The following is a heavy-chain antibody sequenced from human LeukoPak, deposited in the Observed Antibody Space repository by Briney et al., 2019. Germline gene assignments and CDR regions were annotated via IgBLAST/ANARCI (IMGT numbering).Heavy chain of an antibody. CDR3: AKDLARGYSGYDRGAFDS. Sequence: GGSLRLSCAASGFTFSSYAMSWVRQAPGKGLEWVSAISGSGGSTYYADPVKGRFTISRDNSKNTLYLQMNSLRAEDTAVYYCAKDLARGYSGYDRGAFDSWGQGTLVTVSS. J-gene: IGHJ4*02. CDR2: ISGSGGST. CDR1: GFTFSSYA. V-gene: IGHV3-23*01. D-gene: IGHD5-12*01.